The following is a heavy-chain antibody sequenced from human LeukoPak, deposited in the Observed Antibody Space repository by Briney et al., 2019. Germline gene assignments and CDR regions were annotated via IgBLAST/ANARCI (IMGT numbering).Heavy chain of an antibody. J-gene: IGHJ4*02. CDR1: GGTFSNHA. D-gene: IGHD1-1*01. V-gene: IGHV1-69*13. Sequence: ASVKVSCKASGGTFSNHAVSWVRQAPGQGLEWMGGIIPIFGTANYSQKFQGRVTITADESTSTAYMELSSLRSEDTAVYYCARPPRQLERRGRSYFDSGAREP. CDR3: ARPPRQLERRGRSYFDS. CDR2: IIPIFGTA.